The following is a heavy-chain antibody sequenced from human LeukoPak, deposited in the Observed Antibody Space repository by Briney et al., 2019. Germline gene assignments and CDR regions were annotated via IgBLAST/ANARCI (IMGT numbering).Heavy chain of an antibody. D-gene: IGHD5-24*01. Sequence: GGSLRLSXAASGFTFSSYGMHWVRQAPGKGLEWVAFIRYDGSNKYYADSVKGRFTISRDNSKNTLYLQMNSLRAEDTAVYYCAKDPFGMATMASDAFDIWGQGTMVTVSS. CDR1: GFTFSSYG. CDR3: AKDPFGMATMASDAFDI. CDR2: IRYDGSNK. V-gene: IGHV3-30*02. J-gene: IGHJ3*02.